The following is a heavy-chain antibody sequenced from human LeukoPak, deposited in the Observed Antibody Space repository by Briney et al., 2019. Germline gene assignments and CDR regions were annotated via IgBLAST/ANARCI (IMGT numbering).Heavy chain of an antibody. V-gene: IGHV3-23*01. CDR1: GFTFSTYA. Sequence: PGGSLRLSCAGSGFTFSTYAMYWVRQAPVKGLEWVSVIGGNGGSTYYADSVKGRFTISRDTSKNTLYLQMNSLRPENTAVYYCAKDIIGRYYITGAFDTWGQGTMVTVSS. CDR2: IGGNGGST. CDR3: AKDIIGRYYITGAFDT. D-gene: IGHD1-26*01. J-gene: IGHJ3*02.